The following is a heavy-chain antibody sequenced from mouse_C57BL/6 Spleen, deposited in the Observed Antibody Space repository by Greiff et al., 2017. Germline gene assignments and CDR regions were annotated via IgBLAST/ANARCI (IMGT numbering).Heavy chain of an antibody. D-gene: IGHD2-5*01. V-gene: IGHV1-15*01. CDR3: TSYYSSYVNVRYFDY. CDR2: IDPETGGT. J-gene: IGHJ2*01. Sequence: QVQLQQSGAELVRPGASVTLSCKASGYTFTDYEMHWVKQTPVHGLEWIGAIDPETGGTAYNQKFKGRAILTADKSSSTAYMELRSLTSEDSAVYYCTSYYSSYVNVRYFDYWGQGTTLTVSS. CDR1: GYTFTDYE.